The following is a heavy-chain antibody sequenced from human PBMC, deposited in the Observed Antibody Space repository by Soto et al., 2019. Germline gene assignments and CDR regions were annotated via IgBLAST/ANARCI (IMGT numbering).Heavy chain of an antibody. D-gene: IGHD3-22*01. J-gene: IGHJ4*02. Sequence: GESLKISCKGSGYSFTSYWIGWVRQMPGKGLEWMGIIYPGDSDTRYSPSFQGQVTISADKSISTAYLQRSSLKASDTAMYYCARSPMVTYYDSSGSLDYWGQGTLVTVSS. CDR1: GYSFTSYW. CDR3: ARSPMVTYYDSSGSLDY. V-gene: IGHV5-51*01. CDR2: IYPGDSDT.